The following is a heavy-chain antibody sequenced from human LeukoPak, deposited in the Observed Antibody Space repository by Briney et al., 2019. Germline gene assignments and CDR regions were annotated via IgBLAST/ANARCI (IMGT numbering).Heavy chain of an antibody. Sequence: GASVKVSCKASGYTFTSYGISWVRQAPGQGLEWMGWISAYDGNTNYAQKLQGRVTMTTDTSTSTAYMELRSLRSDDTAVYYCARDRPSSWTIPPDYWGQGTLVTVSS. CDR3: ARDRPSSWTIPPDY. CDR1: GYTFTSYG. V-gene: IGHV1-18*01. CDR2: ISAYDGNT. D-gene: IGHD6-13*01. J-gene: IGHJ4*02.